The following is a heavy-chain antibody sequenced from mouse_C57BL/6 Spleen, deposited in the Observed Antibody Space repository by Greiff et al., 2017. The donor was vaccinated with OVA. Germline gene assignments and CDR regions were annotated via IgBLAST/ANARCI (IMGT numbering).Heavy chain of an antibody. CDR3: ARRILYYGSSYYFDY. CDR1: GYTFTSYW. Sequence: QVQLQQPGAELVKPGASVKLSCKASGYTFTSYWMQWVKQRPGQGLEWIGEIDPSDSYTNYNQKFKGKATLTVDTSSSTAYMQLSSLTSEDSAVYYCARRILYYGSSYYFDYWGQGTTLTVSS. J-gene: IGHJ2*01. CDR2: IDPSDSYT. D-gene: IGHD1-1*01. V-gene: IGHV1-50*01.